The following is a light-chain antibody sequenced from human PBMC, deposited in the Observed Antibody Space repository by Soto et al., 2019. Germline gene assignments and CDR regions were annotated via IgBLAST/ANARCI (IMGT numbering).Light chain of an antibody. CDR2: AES. Sequence: DIQMTQSPSSLSASVGDRVTITCRASQGISSYLAWYQQKPGKDPKLLIYAESTLQSGVPSRFSGSGSGTDFTLTISCLQSEDFAVYYCQQFGLSPTFGGGTKVDIK. V-gene: IGKV1-9*01. CDR1: QGISSY. CDR3: QQFGLSPT. J-gene: IGKJ4*01.